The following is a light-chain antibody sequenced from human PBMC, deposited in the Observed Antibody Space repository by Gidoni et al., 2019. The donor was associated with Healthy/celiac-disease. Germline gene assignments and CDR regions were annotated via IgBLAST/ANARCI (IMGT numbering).Light chain of an antibody. V-gene: IGKV1-39*01. Sequence: DIQMTQSPSSLSASVGDRVTITCRASQSISSYLTWYQHKPGKAPKLLIYAASSLQSGVPSRFSGSGSGTDFTLTISSLQPEDFATYYCQQSYSTPRTFGQGTQVEIK. CDR3: QQSYSTPRT. CDR2: AAS. CDR1: QSISSY. J-gene: IGKJ1*01.